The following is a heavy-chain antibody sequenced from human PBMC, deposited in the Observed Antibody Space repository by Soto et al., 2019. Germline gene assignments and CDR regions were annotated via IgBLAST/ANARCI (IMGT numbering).Heavy chain of an antibody. CDR3: ARDGGTYCSSTSCYNYYGMDV. Sequence: QVQLVQSGAEVKKPGASVKVSCKASGYTFTGYYMHWVRQAPGQGLEWMGWINPNSGGTNYAQKFQGRVTMTRDTSISTAYMELSRLRSDDTAVYYCARDGGTYCSSTSCYNYYGMDVWGQGTTVTVSS. CDR2: INPNSGGT. V-gene: IGHV1-2*02. CDR1: GYTFTGYY. J-gene: IGHJ6*02. D-gene: IGHD2-2*02.